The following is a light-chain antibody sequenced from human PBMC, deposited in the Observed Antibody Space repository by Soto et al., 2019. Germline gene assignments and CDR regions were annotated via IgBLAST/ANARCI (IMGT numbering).Light chain of an antibody. CDR1: QSVGSN. J-gene: IGKJ1*01. CDR2: DTS. CDR3: QQYNSFTWT. Sequence: EIVMTQSPGTLSVSPGEGATLSCRASQSVGSNLAWYQQRPGQVPRLLIYDTSTRAAGVPGRFSGSGSGTEFTLTISSLQPDDFATYYCQQYNSFTWTFGQGTKVDIK. V-gene: IGKV3-15*01.